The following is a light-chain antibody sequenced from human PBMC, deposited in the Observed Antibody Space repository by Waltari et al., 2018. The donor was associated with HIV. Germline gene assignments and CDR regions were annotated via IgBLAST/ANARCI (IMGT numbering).Light chain of an antibody. CDR1: QSVLYSSNNKNY. Sequence: DIVMIQSPDSLAVSLGARATITCKSSQSVLYSSNNKNYLAWYQQKPGQPPKLLIYWASTRESGVPDRFSGSGSGTDFTLTINSLQAEDAAVYYCQQYYNSPQTFGQGTKVEI. CDR2: WAS. CDR3: QQYYNSPQT. V-gene: IGKV4-1*01. J-gene: IGKJ1*01.